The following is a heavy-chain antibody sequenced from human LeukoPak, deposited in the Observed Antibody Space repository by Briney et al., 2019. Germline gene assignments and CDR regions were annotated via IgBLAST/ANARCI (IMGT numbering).Heavy chain of an antibody. CDR1: GYTFTDYV. D-gene: IGHD3-9*01. CDR3: GRQWPVLRYSDWLSRSNTVNWLDY. Sequence: GASVKVSCLASGYTFTDYVISDVRQAPGQGLEWMGWISAYNGNTNYAQKLQGRVTMTTDTSTSTAYMELRSLRSYDTAVYYCGRQWPVLRYSDWLSRSNTVNWLDYWGQGTLVTVSS. CDR2: ISAYNGNT. J-gene: IGHJ5*01. V-gene: IGHV1-18*01.